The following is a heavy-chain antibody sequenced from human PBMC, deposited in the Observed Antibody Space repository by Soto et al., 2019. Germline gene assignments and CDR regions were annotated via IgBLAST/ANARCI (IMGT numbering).Heavy chain of an antibody. CDR1: GGSISSYY. J-gene: IGHJ3*02. Sequence: SETLSLTCTVSGGSISSYYWSWIRQPAGKGLEWIGRIYTSGSTNYNPSLKSRVTMSVDTSKNQFSLNLSSVTAAAATAVYYCARDRITLANDAFDIWGQGTMVTVSS. V-gene: IGHV4-4*07. CDR3: ARDRITLANDAFDI. D-gene: IGHD3-10*01. CDR2: IYTSGST.